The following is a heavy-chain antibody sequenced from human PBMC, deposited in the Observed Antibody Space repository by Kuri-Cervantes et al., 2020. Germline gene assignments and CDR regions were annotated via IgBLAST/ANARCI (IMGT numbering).Heavy chain of an antibody. CDR1: GGSISSSHSY. Sequence: SETLSLTCTVSGGSISSSHSYWGWIRQPPGKGLEWIGNIFYTGSGNNYYNPSLKNRVTISLDMSKNQFSQKLTSVTAADTAVYYCARGRTYPWFDPWGQGTLVTVSS. CDR3: ARGRTYPWFDP. V-gene: IGHV4-39*07. J-gene: IGHJ5*02. D-gene: IGHD3-16*01. CDR2: IFYTGSGNN.